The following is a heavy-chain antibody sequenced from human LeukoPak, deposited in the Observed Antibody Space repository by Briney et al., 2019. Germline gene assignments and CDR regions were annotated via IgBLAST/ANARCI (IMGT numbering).Heavy chain of an antibody. Sequence: GASVKVSCKASGYTFTSYAMHWVRQAPGQRLEWMGWISAYNGNTNYAQKLQGRVTMTTDTSTSTAYMELRSLRSDDTAVYYCARDSTRGGYDYVWGSYRRPNWFDPWGQGTLVTVSS. CDR2: ISAYNGNT. V-gene: IGHV1-18*01. J-gene: IGHJ5*02. CDR3: ARDSTRGGYDYVWGSYRRPNWFDP. CDR1: GYTFTSYA. D-gene: IGHD3-16*02.